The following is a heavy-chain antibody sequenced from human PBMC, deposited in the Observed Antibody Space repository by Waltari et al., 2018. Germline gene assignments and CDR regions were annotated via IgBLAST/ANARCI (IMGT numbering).Heavy chain of an antibody. Sequence: QVQLVQSGAEVKKPGASVKVSCKASGYTFTSYDINWVRPATGQGLEWMGWMNPNSGNTGYAQKFQGRVTMTRNTSISTAYMELSSLRSEDTAVYYCARVQVLRFLEWSKKSRRWFDPWGQGTLVTVSS. CDR3: ARVQVLRFLEWSKKSRRWFDP. CDR2: MNPNSGNT. J-gene: IGHJ5*02. D-gene: IGHD3-3*01. V-gene: IGHV1-8*01. CDR1: GYTFTSYD.